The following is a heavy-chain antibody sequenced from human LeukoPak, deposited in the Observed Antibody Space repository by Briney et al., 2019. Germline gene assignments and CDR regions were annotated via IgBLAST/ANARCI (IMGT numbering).Heavy chain of an antibody. CDR2: IYISGST. D-gene: IGHD3-10*01. CDR1: GFTVSSNY. CDR3: ARDHGGIWFLDY. Sequence: GGSLRLSCAASGFTVSSNYMNWVRQAPGKGLEWVSVIYISGSTYYADSVKGRFTISRDNSKNTLYLQMNSLRAEDAAVYYCARDHGGIWFLDYWGQGTLVTVSS. V-gene: IGHV3-53*01. J-gene: IGHJ4*02.